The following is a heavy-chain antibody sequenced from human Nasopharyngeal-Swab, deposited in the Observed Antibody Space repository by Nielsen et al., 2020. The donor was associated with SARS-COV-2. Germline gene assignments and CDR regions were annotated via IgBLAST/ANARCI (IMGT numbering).Heavy chain of an antibody. CDR1: GFTFSDYY. Sequence: GESLKISCEASGFTFSDYYMIWIRQAPGKGLEWISYISSSATYIRYADSVRGRFTISRDSAKNSLDLQINRLRADDTAKYYCARVTGSSGWHRFDYWGPGSLVTVSS. CDR2: ISSSATYI. J-gene: IGHJ4*02. CDR3: ARVTGSSGWHRFDY. D-gene: IGHD6-19*01. V-gene: IGHV3-11*06.